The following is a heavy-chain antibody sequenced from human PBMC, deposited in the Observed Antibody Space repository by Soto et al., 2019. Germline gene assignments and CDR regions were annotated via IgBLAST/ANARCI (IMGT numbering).Heavy chain of an antibody. CDR3: ARERGDVRYSSGIDY. CDR2: IWYDESNK. Sequence: GGSLRLSCAAAGFTFSSYGMHWVRQAPGKGREWVAVIWYDESNKYYADSVEGRFTISRDNSKNTLYMQMNSLRAEDTAVYYCARERGDVRYSSGIDYWGQGTLVTVSS. V-gene: IGHV3-33*01. D-gene: IGHD6-19*01. CDR1: GFTFSSYG. J-gene: IGHJ4*02.